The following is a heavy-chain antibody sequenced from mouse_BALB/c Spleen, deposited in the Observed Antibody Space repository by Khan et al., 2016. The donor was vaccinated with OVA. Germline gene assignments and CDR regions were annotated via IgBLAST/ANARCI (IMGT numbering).Heavy chain of an antibody. Sequence: QVQLKESRAELARPGASVKMSCKASGYTFTSYTIHWVRQRPGQAPEWIGHINPSNDYTNYNQNFKDKATLIVDKSSTTAYMQLSSLTSEDSAFLYRVRKGAHPRSGGWFAYRGQGTLVTVSA. J-gene: IGHJ3*01. CDR1: GYTFTSYT. CDR2: INPSNDYT. V-gene: IGHV1-4*01. CDR3: VRKGAHPRSGGWFAY.